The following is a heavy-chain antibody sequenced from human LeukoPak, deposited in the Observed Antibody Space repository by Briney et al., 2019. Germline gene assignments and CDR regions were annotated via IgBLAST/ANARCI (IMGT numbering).Heavy chain of an antibody. Sequence: PSETLSLTCTVSDDSISDYYRGWIRQPPGKGLEWIGYFHNSGTSTYNPSLKSRVTISADTSKNQFSLKLNSLTTADTAVYYCTRGAGWLIDYWGQGXLVTXSS. J-gene: IGHJ4*02. D-gene: IGHD3-16*01. CDR1: DDSISDYY. CDR3: TRGAGWLIDY. CDR2: FHNSGTS. V-gene: IGHV4-59*01.